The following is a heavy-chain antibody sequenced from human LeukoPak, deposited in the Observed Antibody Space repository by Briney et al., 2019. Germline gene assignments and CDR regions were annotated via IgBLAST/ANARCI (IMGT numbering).Heavy chain of an antibody. V-gene: IGHV1-69*05. J-gene: IGHJ4*02. CDR1: GGTFSSYA. D-gene: IGHD2-8*01. CDR2: IIPIFGTA. CDR3: ARDYCTNGVCRYD. Sequence: ASVKVSCKASGGTFSSYAISWVRQAPGQGLEWMGGIIPIFGTANYAQKFQGRVTITTDESTSTAYMELSSLRSEDTAVYYCARDYCTNGVCRYDWGQGTLVTVSS.